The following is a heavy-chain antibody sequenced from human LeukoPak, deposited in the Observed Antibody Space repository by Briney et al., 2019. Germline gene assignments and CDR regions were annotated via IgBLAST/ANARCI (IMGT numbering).Heavy chain of an antibody. D-gene: IGHD1-26*01. Sequence: KTGGSLRLSCAASGFTFRNAWMSWVRQAPGKGLEWVGRIKKKTEGGTTDYAAPVKGRFTISRDDSKNTLYLQMNSLKAEDTAVYYCTTAVGGTEDFDYWGQGTLVTVSS. CDR3: TTAVGGTEDFDY. J-gene: IGHJ4*02. V-gene: IGHV3-15*01. CDR2: IKKKTEGGTT. CDR1: GFTFRNAW.